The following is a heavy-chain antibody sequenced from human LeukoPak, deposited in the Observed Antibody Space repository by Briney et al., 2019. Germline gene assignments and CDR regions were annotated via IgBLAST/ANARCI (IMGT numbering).Heavy chain of an antibody. D-gene: IGHD6-13*01. V-gene: IGHV4-59*08. CDR3: ARHGYSSSWYHFDY. CDR1: GGSISSYY. Sequence: PSETLSLTCTVSGGSISSYYWSWIRQPPGKGLEWIGYIYYSGSTNYNPSLKSQVTISVDTSKNQFSLKVSSVTAADTAVYYCARHGYSSSWYHFDYWGQGTLVTVSS. CDR2: IYYSGST. J-gene: IGHJ4*02.